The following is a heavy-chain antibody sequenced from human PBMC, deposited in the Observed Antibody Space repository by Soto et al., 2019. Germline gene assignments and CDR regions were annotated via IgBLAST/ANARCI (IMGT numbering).Heavy chain of an antibody. CDR1: GGSISSGGYY. Sequence: KSSETLSLTCTVSGGSISSGGYYWSWIRQHPGKGLEWIGYIYYSGSTYYNPSLKSRVTISVDTSKNQFSLKLSSVTAADTAVYYCVRDRAWVGYTGDIAAAGTQGFDPWGQGTLVTVSS. D-gene: IGHD6-13*01. CDR2: IYYSGST. CDR3: VRDRAWVGYTGDIAAAGTQGFDP. J-gene: IGHJ5*02. V-gene: IGHV4-31*03.